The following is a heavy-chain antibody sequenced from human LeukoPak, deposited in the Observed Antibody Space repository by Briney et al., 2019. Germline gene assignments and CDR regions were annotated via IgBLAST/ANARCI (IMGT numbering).Heavy chain of an antibody. J-gene: IGHJ4*02. V-gene: IGHV4-39*01. CDR1: GGSISSSSYC. D-gene: IGHD3-22*01. CDR3: ARLDYYDSSGYYPFDY. CDR2: IYYSGST. Sequence: PSETLSLTCTVSGGSISSSSYCWGWIRQPPGKGLEWIGSIYYSGSTYYNPSLKSRVTISVDTSKNQFSLKLSSVTAADTAVYYCARLDYYDSSGYYPFDYWGQGTLVTVSS.